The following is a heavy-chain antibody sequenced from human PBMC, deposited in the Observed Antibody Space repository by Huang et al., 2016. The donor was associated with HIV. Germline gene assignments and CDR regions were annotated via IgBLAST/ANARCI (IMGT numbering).Heavy chain of an antibody. CDR3: ARAPENTYLDS. Sequence: QVQVVQSGAEVKKPGSSVKVSCKVSGSHFRSYAVSWVRQAPGQGLGWMGAIIPMIGSANYAQQFQGRVSIIADESTSTAYMELSNLNSEDTAVYYCARAPENTYLDSWGQGTLVTVSS. CDR2: IIPMIGSA. J-gene: IGHJ4*02. CDR1: GSHFRSYA. D-gene: IGHD2-2*01. V-gene: IGHV1-69*13.